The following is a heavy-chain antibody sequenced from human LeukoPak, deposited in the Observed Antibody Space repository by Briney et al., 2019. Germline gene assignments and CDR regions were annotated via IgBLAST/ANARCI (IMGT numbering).Heavy chain of an antibody. CDR3: ARDRYYYGSGFYGMDV. CDR2: ISAYNGNT. D-gene: IGHD3-10*01. CDR1: GYTFTSYG. V-gene: IGHV1-18*01. Sequence: ASVKVSCKASGYTFTSYGISWVRQAPGQGLEWMGWISAYNGNTNYAQKLQGRVTMTTDTSTSTAYMELRSLRSDDTAVYYCARDRYYYGSGFYGMDVWGQGTTVTVSS. J-gene: IGHJ6*02.